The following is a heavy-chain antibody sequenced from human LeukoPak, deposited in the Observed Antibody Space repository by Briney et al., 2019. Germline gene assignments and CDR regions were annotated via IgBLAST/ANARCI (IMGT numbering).Heavy chain of an antibody. J-gene: IGHJ5*02. CDR2: IYYSGST. V-gene: IGHV4-39*01. CDR3: ARHRTALLGYCSSTSCYARNGWFDP. Sequence: SETLSLTCTVSAGSISSSSYYWGWIRQPPGKGLEWIGSIYYSGSTYYNPPLKSRVTISVDTSKNQFSRKLSSVTAADTAVYYCARHRTALLGYCSSTSCYARNGWFDPWGQGTLVTVSS. D-gene: IGHD2-2*01. CDR1: AGSISSSSYY.